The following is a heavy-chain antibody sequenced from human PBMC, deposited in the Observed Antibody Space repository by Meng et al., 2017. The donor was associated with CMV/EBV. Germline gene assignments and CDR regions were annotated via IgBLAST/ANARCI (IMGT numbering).Heavy chain of an antibody. J-gene: IGHJ5*02. Sequence: QVQLQESGPGLVKPSETLSRTCSVSGGSVSSGSYYWTWIRQPPGKGLEWIGYIYHSGSTNYNPSLKSRVTISVDASRDQFSLRLSSVTAADTAVYYCARCTNYFDLWGQGTLVTVSS. V-gene: IGHV4-61*01. CDR1: GGSVSSGSYY. D-gene: IGHD4/OR15-4a*01. CDR3: ARCTNYFDL. CDR2: IYHSGST.